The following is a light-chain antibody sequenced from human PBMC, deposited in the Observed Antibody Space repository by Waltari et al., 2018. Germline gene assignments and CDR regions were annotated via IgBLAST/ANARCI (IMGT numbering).Light chain of an antibody. CDR2: AAS. J-gene: IGKJ3*01. Sequence: DIQLTQSPSFLSASVGDSVTITCRASQGISSYLAWYQQKPGKAPNRLIYAASTLQSGVPSRFSGSGSGTEFTLTISSLQPEDFATYYCQQLKIFGPGTKVDIE. V-gene: IGKV1-9*01. CDR3: QQLKI. CDR1: QGISSY.